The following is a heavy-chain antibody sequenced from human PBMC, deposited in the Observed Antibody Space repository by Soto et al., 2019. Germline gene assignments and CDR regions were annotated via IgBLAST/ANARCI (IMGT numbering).Heavy chain of an antibody. V-gene: IGHV1-2*02. D-gene: IGHD3-22*01. CDR2: IIPNDGGT. CDR1: GYSFTDHY. Sequence: QVQLVQSGAEVKKPGASVKISCKASGYSFTDHYIHWIRQAPGQGLEWMGWIIPNDGGTKYAQKFQDRINMTRDTSIPTAYMDLSRLRSDDTAVYYCARGAFDRSGNYLAGWFAPWGKGTLVTVSS. CDR3: ARGAFDRSGNYLAGWFAP. J-gene: IGHJ5*02.